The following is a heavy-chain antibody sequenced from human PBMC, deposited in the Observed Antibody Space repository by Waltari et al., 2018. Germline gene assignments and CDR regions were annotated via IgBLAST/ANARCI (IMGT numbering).Heavy chain of an antibody. V-gene: IGHV2-5*01. CDR2: IYWNDDK. D-gene: IGHD1-7*01. CDR1: GFSLSTSGVG. Sequence: QITLKESGPTLVKPTQTLTLTCTFSGFSLSTSGVGVGWIRQPPGKGLEWLALIYWNDDKRYSPSLKSRLTITKDTSKNQVVLTMTNMDPVDTATYYCAHSLELELFLDAFDIWGQGTMVTVSS. J-gene: IGHJ3*02. CDR3: AHSLELELFLDAFDI.